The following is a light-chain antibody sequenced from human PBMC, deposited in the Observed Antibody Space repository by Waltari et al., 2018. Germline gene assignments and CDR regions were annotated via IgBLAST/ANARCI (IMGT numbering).Light chain of an antibody. Sequence: IQMTQSPSSLSASMGDSVTITCRASRSIKVYLHWYQQKPGKAPNLLIYAATSLQSGAPSRVSGTGSGTDFTLTISNLQPEDFATYYCQQSYDFPYTFGQGTNLEIK. J-gene: IGKJ2*01. CDR3: QQSYDFPYT. CDR1: RSIKVY. V-gene: IGKV1-39*01. CDR2: AAT.